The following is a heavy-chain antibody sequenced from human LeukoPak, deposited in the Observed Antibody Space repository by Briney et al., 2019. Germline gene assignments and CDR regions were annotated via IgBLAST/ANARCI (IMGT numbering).Heavy chain of an antibody. D-gene: IGHD1-26*01. CDR1: GFTLSSYA. CDR2: IYNDGSST. J-gene: IGHJ3*02. V-gene: IGHV3-74*01. CDR3: VRVRGGSGRSYAADAFDI. Sequence: GGSLRLSCAASGFTLSSYAMSWVRQAPGKGLVWVSRIYNDGSSTTYADSVKGRFTISRDNAKSTLYLQMNSLRAEDTAVYYCVRVRGGSGRSYAADAFDIWGQGTMVTVSS.